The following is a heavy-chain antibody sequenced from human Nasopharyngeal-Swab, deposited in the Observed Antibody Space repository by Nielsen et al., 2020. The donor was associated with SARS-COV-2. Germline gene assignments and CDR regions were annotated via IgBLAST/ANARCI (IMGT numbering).Heavy chain of an antibody. CDR2: ISSNGGST. CDR3: VKPVHITMVRGVMSGPNWFDP. V-gene: IGHV3-64D*06. J-gene: IGHJ5*02. CDR1: GFTFSSYA. Sequence: GESLKISCSASGFTFSSYAMHWVRQAPGKGLEYVSAISSNGGSTYYADSVKGRFTISRDNSKNTLYLQMSSLRAEDTAVYYCVKPVHITMVRGVMSGPNWFDPWGQGTLVTVS. D-gene: IGHD3-10*01.